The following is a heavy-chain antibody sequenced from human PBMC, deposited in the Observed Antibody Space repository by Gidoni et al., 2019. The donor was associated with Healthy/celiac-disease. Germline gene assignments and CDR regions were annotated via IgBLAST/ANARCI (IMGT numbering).Heavy chain of an antibody. CDR2: ISGSGGST. J-gene: IGHJ5*02. D-gene: IGHD5-18*01. CDR1: GFTFSSYA. Sequence: EVQLLESGGGLVQPGGSLRLSCAASGFTFSSYAMSWVRQAPGKGLGWVSAISGSGGSTYYADSVKGRFTISRDNSKNTLYLQMNSLRAEDTAVYYCAAYSYGYQGNWFDPWGQGTLVTVSS. V-gene: IGHV3-23*01. CDR3: AAYSYGYQGNWFDP.